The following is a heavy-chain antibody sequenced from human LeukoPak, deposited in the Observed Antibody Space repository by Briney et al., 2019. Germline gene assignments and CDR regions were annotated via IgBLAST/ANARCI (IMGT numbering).Heavy chain of an antibody. Sequence: PGGSLRLSCAASGFTFSSYEMNWVRQAPGKGLEWVSYISSSGSTIYYADSVKGRFTISRDNAKNSLYLQMNSLRAEDTAVYYCARDQKRRYCSGGSCYFFFDYWGQGTLVTVSS. CDR3: ARDQKRRYCSGGSCYFFFDY. J-gene: IGHJ4*02. V-gene: IGHV3-48*03. D-gene: IGHD2-15*01. CDR2: ISSSGSTI. CDR1: GFTFSSYE.